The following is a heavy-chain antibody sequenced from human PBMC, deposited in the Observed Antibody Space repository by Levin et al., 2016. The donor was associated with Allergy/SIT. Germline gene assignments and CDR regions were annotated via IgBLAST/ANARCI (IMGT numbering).Heavy chain of an antibody. Sequence: GSLRLSCTVSGGSINNNYWSWIRQPPGKGLEWIGYIHYSGSTKYNPSLKSRVTISIDTSKNQFSLKLTSVTAADTAVYRCVRHIYYHGPKTEFDYWGQGTLVTVSS. D-gene: IGHD3-10*01. J-gene: IGHJ4*02. CDR1: GGSINNNY. V-gene: IGHV4-59*08. CDR2: IHYSGST. CDR3: VRHIYYHGPKTEFDY.